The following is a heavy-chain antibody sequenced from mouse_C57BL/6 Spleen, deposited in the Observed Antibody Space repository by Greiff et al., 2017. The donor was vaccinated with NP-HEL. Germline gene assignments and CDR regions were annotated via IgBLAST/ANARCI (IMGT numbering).Heavy chain of an antibody. D-gene: IGHD3-2*02. CDR1: GYTFTSYW. Sequence: QVQLQQPGAELVKPGASVKMSCKASGYTFTSYWITWVKQRPGQGLEWIGDIYPGSGSTNYNEKFKSKATLTVDTSSSTAYMQLSSLTSEDSAVYYCARRTRYSSGTSFFFAYWGQGTLVTVSA. CDR3: ARRTRYSSGTSFFFAY. J-gene: IGHJ3*01. V-gene: IGHV1-55*01. CDR2: IYPGSGST.